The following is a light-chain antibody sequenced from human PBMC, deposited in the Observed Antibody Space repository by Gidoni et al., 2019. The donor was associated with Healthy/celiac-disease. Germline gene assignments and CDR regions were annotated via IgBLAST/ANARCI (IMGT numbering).Light chain of an antibody. V-gene: IGKV1-27*01. CDR2: AAS. Sequence: DIQMTSSPSSLSASVGDRVTITCRASHGISNYLAWYQQKPGKVPKLLIYAASTLQSGVPSRFSGSGSRTDFTLTISSLQPEDVATYYCQKYSSAPLTFGGGTKVEIK. J-gene: IGKJ4*01. CDR3: QKYSSAPLT. CDR1: HGISNY.